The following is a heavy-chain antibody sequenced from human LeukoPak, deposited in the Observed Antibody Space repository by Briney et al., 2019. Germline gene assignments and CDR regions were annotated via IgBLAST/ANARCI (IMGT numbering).Heavy chain of an antibody. CDR1: GGSISSSSYY. V-gene: IGHV4-39*01. J-gene: IGHJ4*02. D-gene: IGHD5-24*01. Sequence: SETLSLTCTASGGSISSSSYYWGWIRQPPGKGLEWIGSIYYSGSTYYNPSLKSRVTISVDTSKNQFSLKLSSVTAADTAVYYCARHGVEMATINYWGQGTLVTVSS. CDR3: ARHGVEMATINY. CDR2: IYYSGST.